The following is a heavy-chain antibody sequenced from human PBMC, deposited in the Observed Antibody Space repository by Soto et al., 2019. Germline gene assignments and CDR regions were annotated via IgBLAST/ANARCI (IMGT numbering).Heavy chain of an antibody. J-gene: IGHJ4*02. V-gene: IGHV3-30-3*01. D-gene: IGHD1-20*01. CDR1: GFTFSTHA. CDR3: ARDQTGITTTGGGRIDH. Sequence: QVQLVESGGGVVQPGRSLRLSCAASGFTFSTHAMHWVRQAPGQGLECVAIVSFDGSNKYYADSVKGRFTISRDNSKNALYLKMSGLTPEDTAVYYCARDQTGITTTGGGRIDHWGQGTLVTVSS. CDR2: VSFDGSNK.